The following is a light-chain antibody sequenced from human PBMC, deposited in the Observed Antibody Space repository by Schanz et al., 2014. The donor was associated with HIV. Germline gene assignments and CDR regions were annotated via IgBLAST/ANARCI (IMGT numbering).Light chain of an antibody. V-gene: IGLV1-51*01. CDR3: GTWDGTLSARV. Sequence: QSVLTQPPSVSAAPGQKVTISCSGSTSNIGNNYVSWNQQLPGAAPKLLIYDSSERPSGIPDRFSGSKSGTSATLAITGLQTGDEADYYCGTWDGTLSARVFGGGTKLTVL. J-gene: IGLJ3*02. CDR1: TSNIGNNY. CDR2: DSS.